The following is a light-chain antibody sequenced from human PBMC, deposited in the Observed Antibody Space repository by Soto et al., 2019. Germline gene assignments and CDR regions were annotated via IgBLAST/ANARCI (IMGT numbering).Light chain of an antibody. CDR2: AAS. Sequence: DIPMTQSPSSLSASVGDRVTISCRASQGIHNYLAWYHQKPGKVPKLLIYAASELQSGVPSRFSASGSGTDFTLTISSLQPEDIGTYYCQKYNGAPWTFGQGTKVEIK. CDR1: QGIHNY. CDR3: QKYNGAPWT. J-gene: IGKJ1*01. V-gene: IGKV1-27*01.